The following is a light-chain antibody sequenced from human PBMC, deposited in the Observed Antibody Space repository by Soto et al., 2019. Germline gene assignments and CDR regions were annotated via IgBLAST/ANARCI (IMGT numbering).Light chain of an antibody. V-gene: IGKV3-20*01. CDR1: QSVPRTY. CDR3: QQYGSSAPIT. CDR2: GAS. Sequence: DIVLTQSPGTLSLSPGERATLSCMASQSVPRTYLAWYQQRPGQAPSLLIYGASIRATGIPDRFSGSGSETDFTLTISRLEPEDFALYYCQQYGSSAPITFGQGTRLEIK. J-gene: IGKJ5*01.